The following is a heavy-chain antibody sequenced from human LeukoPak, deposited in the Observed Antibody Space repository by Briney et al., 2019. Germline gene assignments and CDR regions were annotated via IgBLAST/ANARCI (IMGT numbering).Heavy chain of an antibody. CDR2: ISSSGDST. V-gene: IGHV3-64*01. J-gene: IGHJ3*02. Sequence: PGGSLRLSCAASGFILSDYSMHWIRQAPGKGLEYVSAISSSGDSTYYATSVKGRFTISRDNSKNTLYLQMGSLRAGDMAVYYCARVGNSGAFDIWGQETMVTVSS. CDR3: ARVGNSGAFDI. D-gene: IGHD3-10*01. CDR1: GFILSDYS.